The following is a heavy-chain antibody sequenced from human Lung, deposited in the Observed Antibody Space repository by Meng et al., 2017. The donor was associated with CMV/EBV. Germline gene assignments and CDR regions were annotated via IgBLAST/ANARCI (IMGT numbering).Heavy chain of an antibody. J-gene: IGHJ5*02. CDR1: GYIFNNYG. D-gene: IGHD1-14*01. Sequence: QVQLVQSGAEVKKPCASVKVSCKASGYIFNNYGVSWVRQAPGQGPEWMGWISAYNGNTNYAQNFQGRFTMTTDTSTSTAYMELRSLRSDDTAVYYCARDLPGGTKGTWLDLWGQGTLVTVSS. CDR3: ARDLPGGTKGTWLDL. CDR2: ISAYNGNT. V-gene: IGHV1-18*01.